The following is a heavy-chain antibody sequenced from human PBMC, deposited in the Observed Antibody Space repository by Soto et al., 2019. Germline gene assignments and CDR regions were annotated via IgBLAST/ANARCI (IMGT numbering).Heavy chain of an antibody. CDR3: ASQGQNRDVQLAF. D-gene: IGHD1-1*01. CDR1: GYFFSSQW. CDR2: IHPGDSDT. Sequence: GESLKISCKGSGYFFSSQWIAWVRLMPGKGLEWMGIIHPGDSDTRYSPSFQGQVTISVDGSINTAYLQSRSLEASDTAVYYCASQGQNRDVQLAFWGQGTPVPVSS. V-gene: IGHV5-51*01. J-gene: IGHJ4*02.